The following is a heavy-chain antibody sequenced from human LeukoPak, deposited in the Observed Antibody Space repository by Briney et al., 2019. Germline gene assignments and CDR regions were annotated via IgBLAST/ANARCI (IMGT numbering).Heavy chain of an antibody. V-gene: IGHV3-23*01. CDR1: GFTFSTYA. Sequence: PGGSLRLSCAASGFTFSTYAMSWVRQAPGKGLEWVSGISSGGASTYYGDSVEGRFTISRDNSKNTLYLQMNSLRAEDTAAYYCVKSTGSSASPARYFDYWGQGTLVTVSS. D-gene: IGHD6-19*01. J-gene: IGHJ4*02. CDR2: ISSGGAST. CDR3: VKSTGSSASPARYFDY.